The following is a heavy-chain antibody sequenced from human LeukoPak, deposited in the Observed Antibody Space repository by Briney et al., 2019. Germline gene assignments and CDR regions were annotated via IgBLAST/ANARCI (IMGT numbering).Heavy chain of an antibody. CDR2: ISWNGDST. J-gene: IGHJ4*02. D-gene: IGHD3-10*01. Sequence: GGSLRLSCAASGVTFDDHAMSWVRHAPGKGLEWVSGISWNGDSTAYGDSVKGRFTISRDNAKNFLYLQMNSLGAEDTALYFCARDKVNDFYGTTAYDYWGQGTLVTVSS. CDR1: GVTFDDHA. V-gene: IGHV3-20*04. CDR3: ARDKVNDFYGTTAYDY.